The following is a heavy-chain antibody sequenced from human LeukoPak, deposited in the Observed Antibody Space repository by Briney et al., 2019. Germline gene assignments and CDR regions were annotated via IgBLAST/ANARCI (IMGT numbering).Heavy chain of an antibody. CDR2: ISYDGSNK. J-gene: IGHJ3*02. CDR3: ARDRSSVVTEDAFDI. Sequence: PGGSLRLSCAASGFTFCSYAMHWVRQAPGKGLEWVAVISYDGSNKYYADSVKGRFTISRDNSKNTLYLQMNSLRAEDTAVYYCARDRSSVVTEDAFDIWGQGTMVTVSS. D-gene: IGHD4-23*01. CDR1: GFTFCSYA. V-gene: IGHV3-30-3*01.